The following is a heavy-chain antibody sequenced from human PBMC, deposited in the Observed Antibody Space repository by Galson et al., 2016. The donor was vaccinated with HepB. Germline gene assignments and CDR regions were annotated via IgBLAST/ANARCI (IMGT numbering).Heavy chain of an antibody. Sequence: SLRLSCAVSGVTFSSLSIHWVRQAPGKGLEWVSYLPSEDNIKHYADSVRGRFTISRDNAKNSLYLQMNSLRVEDTAVYYCACNRRGVFLLDCWGQGTLVTVSS. CDR2: LPSEDNIK. V-gene: IGHV3-48*01. D-gene: IGHD3-10*01. J-gene: IGHJ4*02. CDR1: GVTFSSLS. CDR3: ACNRRGVFLLDC.